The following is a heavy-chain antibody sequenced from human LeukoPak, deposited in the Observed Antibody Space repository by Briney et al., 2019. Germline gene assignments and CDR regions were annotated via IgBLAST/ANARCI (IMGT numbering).Heavy chain of an antibody. Sequence: GGSLRLSCAASGFTFSNAWMHWVRQAPGKGLEWVGRIKSKAHGGTTDYAAPVKGRFTISRDDSKNTLYLQMNSPKTEDTAVYYCWDTNWNGDWDYWGQGTLVTVSS. J-gene: IGHJ4*02. D-gene: IGHD1-1*01. CDR1: GFTFSNAW. V-gene: IGHV3-15*01. CDR2: IKSKAHGGTT. CDR3: WDTNWNGDWDY.